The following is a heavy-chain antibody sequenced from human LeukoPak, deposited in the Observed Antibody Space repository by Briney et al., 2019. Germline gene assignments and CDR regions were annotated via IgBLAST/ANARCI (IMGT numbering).Heavy chain of an antibody. Sequence: SETLSLTCAVYGGSFSGYYWSWIRQPPGKGLEWIGEINHSGSTNYNPSLKSRVTISVDTSKNQFSLKLSSVTAAETAVYHCARARLRDGYNYIDYWGQGTLVT. CDR1: GGSFSGYY. CDR2: INHSGST. J-gene: IGHJ4*02. D-gene: IGHD5-24*01. V-gene: IGHV4-34*01. CDR3: ARARLRDGYNYIDY.